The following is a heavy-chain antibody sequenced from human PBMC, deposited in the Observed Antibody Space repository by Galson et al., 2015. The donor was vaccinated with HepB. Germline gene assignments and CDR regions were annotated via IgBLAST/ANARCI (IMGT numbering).Heavy chain of an antibody. V-gene: IGHV1-69*13. CDR3: ARDLGDSSGSYNWFDP. Sequence: SVKVSCKASGGTFSSYAISWVRQAPGQGLEWMGGIIPIFGTANYAQKFQGRVTITADESTSTAYMELSSLRSEDTAVYYCARDLGDSSGSYNWFDPWGQGTLVTVSS. CDR1: GGTFSSYA. J-gene: IGHJ5*02. CDR2: IIPIFGTA. D-gene: IGHD3-22*01.